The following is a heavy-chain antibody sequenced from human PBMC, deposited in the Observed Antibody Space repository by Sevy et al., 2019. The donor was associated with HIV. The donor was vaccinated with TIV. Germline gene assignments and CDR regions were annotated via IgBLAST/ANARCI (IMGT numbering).Heavy chain of an antibody. J-gene: IGHJ4*02. V-gene: IGHV3-11*06. CDR1: GFTFSDYY. CDR2: MSSGTSYT. CDR3: ARDRRNYGGQYFDY. D-gene: IGHD1-7*01. Sequence: GGSLRLSCAASGFTFSDYYMSWIRQAPGKGMEWVSYMSSGTSYTNYADSVKGRFTISRDNAKNSLYLQMNSLRAEDTAVYYCARDRRNYGGQYFDYWGQGTLVTVSS.